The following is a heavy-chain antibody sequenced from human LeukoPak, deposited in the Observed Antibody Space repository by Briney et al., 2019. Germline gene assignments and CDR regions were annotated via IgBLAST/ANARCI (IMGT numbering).Heavy chain of an antibody. Sequence: PGGSLRLSCAASGFSFSSYWMSWVRQAPGKGLEWVAVISYDGSNKYYADSVRGRFTISRDNSKNTLYLQMNSLRAEDTAVYYCAKDGVPYCGGDCYSEPHFYYYYGMDVWGQGTTVTVSS. J-gene: IGHJ6*02. CDR3: AKDGVPYCGGDCYSEPHFYYYYGMDV. CDR1: GFSFSSYW. CDR2: ISYDGSNK. V-gene: IGHV3-30*18. D-gene: IGHD2-21*02.